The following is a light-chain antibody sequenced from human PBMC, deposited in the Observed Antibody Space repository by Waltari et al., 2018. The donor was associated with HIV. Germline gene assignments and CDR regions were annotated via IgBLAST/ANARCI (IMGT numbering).Light chain of an antibody. CDR2: RNN. CDR3: AAWDDSLSVYV. Sequence: QSVLTQPPSASGTPGPRVTISCSGSSSNIVRNYVSWYQQLPGTAPKLLIYRNNQRPSGVPDRFSGSTSGTSASLAISGLRSEDEADYFCAAWDDSLSVYVFGTGTKVTVL. J-gene: IGLJ1*01. V-gene: IGLV1-47*01. CDR1: SSNIVRNY.